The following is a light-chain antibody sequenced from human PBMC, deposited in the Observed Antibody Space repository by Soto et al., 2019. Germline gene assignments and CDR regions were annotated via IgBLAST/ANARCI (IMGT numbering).Light chain of an antibody. J-gene: IGKJ1*01. CDR3: QEYNSYSGT. CDR2: DAS. V-gene: IGKV1-5*01. CDR1: QSLGIW. Sequence: DSQMTQSPSTLSASVGDRVTITCRASQSLGIWLAWHQQKPGKAPKLLIYDASTLKSGVPSRFSGSGSGTKFTLTISSLQPDDFATYYCQEYNSYSGTFGQGTKVDI.